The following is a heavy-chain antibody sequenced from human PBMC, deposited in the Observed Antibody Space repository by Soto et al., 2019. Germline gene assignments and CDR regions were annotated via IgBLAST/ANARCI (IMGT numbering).Heavy chain of an antibody. D-gene: IGHD4-4*01. CDR3: ARGAVSTYTGLFDY. Sequence: SQRLSLTCALSGDNVSSNSAGCNWLRPSPSRGLEWLGRTYYRAKLYTDCALSVKGQITISPDTSKNQFSLQLNSVPPEHTALFYCARGAVSTYTGLFDYSGQGNLVTV. CDR2: TYYRAKLYT. CDR1: GDNVSSNSAG. J-gene: IGHJ4*02. V-gene: IGHV6-1*01.